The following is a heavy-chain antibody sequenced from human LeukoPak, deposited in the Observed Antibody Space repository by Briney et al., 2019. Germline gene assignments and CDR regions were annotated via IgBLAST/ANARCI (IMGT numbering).Heavy chain of an antibody. D-gene: IGHD4-17*01. CDR3: AKDRVTTVTNWFDP. Sequence: GGSLRLSCAASGFTFCIYAMSWVRQAPGKGLEWVSAISGSGGSTYYADSVKGRFTISRDNSKNTLYLKMNSLRAEDTAVYYCAKDRVTTVTNWFDPWGQGTLVTVSS. CDR1: GFTFCIYA. V-gene: IGHV3-23*01. J-gene: IGHJ5*02. CDR2: ISGSGGST.